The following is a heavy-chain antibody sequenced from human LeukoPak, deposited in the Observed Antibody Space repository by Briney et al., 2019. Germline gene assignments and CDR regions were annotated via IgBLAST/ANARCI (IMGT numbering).Heavy chain of an antibody. J-gene: IGHJ3*02. CDR1: GGTFSSYA. V-gene: IGHV1-69*04. CDR3: AREDYDRSFPRAFDI. Sequence: SVKVSCKASGGTFSSYAISWVRQAPGQGLEWMGRIIPILGIANYAQKFQGRVTITADESTSTAYMELSSLRSEDTAVYYCAREDYDRSFPRAFDIWGQGTMVTVSS. D-gene: IGHD3-22*01. CDR2: IIPILGIA.